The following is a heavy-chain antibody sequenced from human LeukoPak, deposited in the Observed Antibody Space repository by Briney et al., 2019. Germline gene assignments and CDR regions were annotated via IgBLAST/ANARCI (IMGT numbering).Heavy chain of an antibody. Sequence: SETLSLTCTVSGGSIRSYFWTWIRQPPGKGLEWIGYIYYSGSTNYNPAPKSRVTIAVDTSKNQFPLRLSSVTAADTAVYYCAMGYSSSWYYFDYWGQGTLVTVSS. D-gene: IGHD6-13*01. CDR2: IYYSGST. CDR1: GGSIRSYF. J-gene: IGHJ4*02. CDR3: AMGYSSSWYYFDY. V-gene: IGHV4-59*01.